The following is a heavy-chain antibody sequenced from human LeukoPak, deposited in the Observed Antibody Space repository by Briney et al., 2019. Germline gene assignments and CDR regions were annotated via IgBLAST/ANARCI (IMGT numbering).Heavy chain of an antibody. CDR1: GFTFSDYW. J-gene: IGHJ4*02. CDR3: ARGPSTVVTTR. Sequence: GGSLRLSCAASGFTFSDYWMTWVRQAPGKGLEWVANIKEDGTTKHYVDSVKGRFTISRDSAKRSLYLQMNSLRAEDTALYYCARGPSTVVTTRWGQGTLVAVSS. D-gene: IGHD2-21*02. CDR2: IKEDGTTK. V-gene: IGHV3-7*01.